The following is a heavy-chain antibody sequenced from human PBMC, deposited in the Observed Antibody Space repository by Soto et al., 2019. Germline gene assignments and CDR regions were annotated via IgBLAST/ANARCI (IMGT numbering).Heavy chain of an antibody. J-gene: IGHJ4*02. CDR3: AKGPEQLVHGVFDY. D-gene: IGHD6-6*01. V-gene: IGHV3-23*01. Sequence: VQLQESGPGLVKPSQTLSLTCTVSGGSISSCVMSWVRQAPGKGLEWVSGIDVGGGGTYYADSVKGRFTISRDNSKNTLYLQMNSLRADDTAVYYCAKGPEQLVHGVFDYWGQGTLVTVSS. CDR1: GGSISSCV. CDR2: IDVGGGGT.